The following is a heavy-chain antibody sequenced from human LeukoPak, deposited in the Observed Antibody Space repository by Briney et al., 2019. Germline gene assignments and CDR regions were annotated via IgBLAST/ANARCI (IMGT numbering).Heavy chain of an antibody. CDR2: INHSGST. Sequence: PSETQSLTCAVYGGSLSGYYWYWIRQPPGKGLEWIGEINHSGSTNYNPSLKSRVTISVDTSKNQFSLKLSSVTAADTAVYYCARRSYYYDFSWGQGTLVTVSS. CDR3: ARRSYYYDFS. V-gene: IGHV4-34*01. J-gene: IGHJ4*02. D-gene: IGHD3-22*01. CDR1: GGSLSGYY.